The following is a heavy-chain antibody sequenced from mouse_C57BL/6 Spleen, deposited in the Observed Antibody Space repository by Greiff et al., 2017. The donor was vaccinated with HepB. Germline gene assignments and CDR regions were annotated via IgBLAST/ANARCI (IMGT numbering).Heavy chain of an antibody. V-gene: IGHV1-15*01. Sequence: VQLQESGAELVRPGASVTLSCKASGYTFTDYEMHWVKQTPVHGLEWIGAIDPETGGTASNQKFKGKAILTADKSSSTAYMELRSLTSEDSAVYYCTRWGWLHGYFDYWGQGTTLTVSS. CDR3: TRWGWLHGYFDY. CDR1: GYTFTDYE. D-gene: IGHD2-3*01. CDR2: IDPETGGT. J-gene: IGHJ2*01.